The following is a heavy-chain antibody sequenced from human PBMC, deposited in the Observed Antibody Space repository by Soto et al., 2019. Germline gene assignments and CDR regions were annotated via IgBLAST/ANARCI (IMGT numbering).Heavy chain of an antibody. CDR2: IYHSGST. D-gene: IGHD5-12*01. Sequence: TLSLTCAVSGGSISSGGYSWSWIRQPPGKGLEWIGYIYHSGSTYYNPSLKSRVTISVDRSKNQFSLKLSSVTAADTAVYYCARAQMATIVDYWGQGTLVTAS. J-gene: IGHJ4*02. V-gene: IGHV4-30-2*01. CDR3: ARAQMATIVDY. CDR1: GGSISSGGYS.